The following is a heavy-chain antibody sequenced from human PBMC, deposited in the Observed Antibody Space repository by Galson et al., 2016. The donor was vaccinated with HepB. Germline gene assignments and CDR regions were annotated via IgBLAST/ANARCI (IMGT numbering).Heavy chain of an antibody. CDR3: AKAACRGVSCFFDA. Sequence: SLRLSCAASGFTFRNYANHWVRQAPGRGLEWLAVISDDGRNKYHLDPVRGRFTISRDNSKNTLYLQMNSLTAEDTAIYYCAKAACRGVSCFFDARGQGTLVTVSS. CDR1: GFTFRNYA. D-gene: IGHD2-8*02. J-gene: IGHJ4*02. V-gene: IGHV3-30*18. CDR2: ISDDGRNK.